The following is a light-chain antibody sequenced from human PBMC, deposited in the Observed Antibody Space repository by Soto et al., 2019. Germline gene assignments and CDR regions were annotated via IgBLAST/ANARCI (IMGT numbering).Light chain of an antibody. J-gene: IGKJ4*01. CDR2: AAS. V-gene: IGKV1-39*01. Sequence: DIQMTQSPSSLFPSEEEKVTITCRASQSISSYLNWYQQKPGKAPKLLIYAASSLQSGVPSRFSGSGSGTDFTLTISSLQPEDFATYYCQQSYSTPLTFGGGTKVDIK. CDR3: QQSYSTPLT. CDR1: QSISSY.